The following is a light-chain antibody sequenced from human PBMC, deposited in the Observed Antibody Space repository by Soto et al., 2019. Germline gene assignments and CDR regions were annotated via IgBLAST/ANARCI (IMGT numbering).Light chain of an antibody. CDR2: KAS. CDR1: QSISSW. J-gene: IGKJ1*01. CDR3: QRYDLDSGT. Sequence: DIQMTQSPSTLSASVGDRVTITCRASQSISSWLAWYQQKPGKAPKLLVYKASTLESGVPSRFSGSGSGTEFTLPISSLQPDDFATYYCQRYDLDSGTFGQGTRVEIK. V-gene: IGKV1-5*03.